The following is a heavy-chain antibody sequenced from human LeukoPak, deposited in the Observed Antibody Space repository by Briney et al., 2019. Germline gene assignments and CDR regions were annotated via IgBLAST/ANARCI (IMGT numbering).Heavy chain of an antibody. V-gene: IGHV4-39*01. CDR2: IYYSGST. CDR3: ARSELLFDY. D-gene: IGHD1-7*01. CDR1: GVSISSSSYY. Sequence: PSETLSLTCTVSGVSISSSSYYWGWIRRPPGKGLEWIGSIYYSGSTYYSPSLKSRVTISVDTSKNQFSLKLSSVPAGHTGVYYCARSELLFDYWGQGTVVSVPT. J-gene: IGHJ4*02.